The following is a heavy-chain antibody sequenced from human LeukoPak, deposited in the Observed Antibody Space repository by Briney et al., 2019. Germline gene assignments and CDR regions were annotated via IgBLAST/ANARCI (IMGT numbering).Heavy chain of an antibody. J-gene: IGHJ6*02. CDR2: ISYDGSNK. CDR1: GFTFSSYG. D-gene: IGHD6-13*01. CDR3: AKVQLEPYPNYYYYGMDV. V-gene: IGHV3-30*18. Sequence: PGGSLRLSCAASGFTFSSYGMHWVRQAPGKGLEWGAVISYDGSNKYYADSVKGRFTISRDNSKSTLYLQMNSLRAEDTAVYYCAKVQLEPYPNYYYYGMDVWGQGTTVTVSS.